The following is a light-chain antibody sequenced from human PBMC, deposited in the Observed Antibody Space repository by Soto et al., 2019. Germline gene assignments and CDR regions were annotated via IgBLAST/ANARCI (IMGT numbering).Light chain of an antibody. V-gene: IGKV3-20*01. Sequence: EIVLTQSPGTLSLSPGERATLSCRASQSVSSTYLAWYRQKPGQDPRLLIYGASSRAIGIPDRFSGSGSGTDFNLTISRLETEDFAVYYCHQYGSSRHTFGQGTKVDIK. J-gene: IGKJ2*01. CDR3: HQYGSSRHT. CDR2: GAS. CDR1: QSVSSTY.